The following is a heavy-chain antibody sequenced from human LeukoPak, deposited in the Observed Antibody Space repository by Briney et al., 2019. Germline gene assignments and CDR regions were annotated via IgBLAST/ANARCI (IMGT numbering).Heavy chain of an antibody. J-gene: IGHJ4*02. V-gene: IGHV3-23*01. CDR3: ASFSQYYYDSSGYYG. CDR2: ISGSGGST. Sequence: PGGSLRLSCAASGFTFSSYAMSWVRQAPGKGLEWVSAISGSGGSTYYADSVKGRFTISRDNSKNTLYLQMNSLRAEDTAVYYCASFSQYYYDSSGYYGWGQGTLVTVSS. CDR1: GFTFSSYA. D-gene: IGHD3-22*01.